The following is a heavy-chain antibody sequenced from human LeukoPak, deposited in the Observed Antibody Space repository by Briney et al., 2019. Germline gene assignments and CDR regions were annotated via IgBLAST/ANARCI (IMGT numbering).Heavy chain of an antibody. CDR2: ISSSSSYI. CDR3: ARDRAFSTGWDFDY. J-gene: IGHJ4*02. CDR1: GFTFSSYS. V-gene: IGHV3-21*01. D-gene: IGHD2-2*01. Sequence: KPGGSLRLSCATSGFTFSSYSMNWVRQAPGKGLEWVSSISSSSSYIYYADSVKGRFTISRDNAKNSLYLQMNSLRAEDTAVYYCARDRAFSTGWDFDYWGQATVVTVSS.